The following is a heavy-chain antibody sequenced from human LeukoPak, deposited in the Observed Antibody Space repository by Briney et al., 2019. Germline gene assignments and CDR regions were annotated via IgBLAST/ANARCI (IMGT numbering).Heavy chain of an antibody. CDR1: GYSFTAYD. D-gene: IGHD1-14*01. J-gene: IGHJ5*02. CDR3: ATTLRNNPP. Sequence: ASVKVSCKASGYSFTAYDINWARQATGQGLEWIGYINPNTGLTESAQKFQGRVSLTRDTSITTAYMELSSLTSEDTAVYYCATTLRNNPPWGQGTLVTVFS. CDR2: INPNTGLT. V-gene: IGHV1-8*01.